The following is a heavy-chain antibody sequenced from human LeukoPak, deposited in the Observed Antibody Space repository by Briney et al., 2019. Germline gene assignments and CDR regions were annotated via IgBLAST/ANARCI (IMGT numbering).Heavy chain of an antibody. J-gene: IGHJ4*02. CDR3: SVNYCSGASCYMF. V-gene: IGHV3-73*01. D-gene: IGHD2-15*01. Sequence: GGSLRLSCAASGFSFSGSAMHWVRQASGKGLEWVGRIRSKTNNYATAYAASMKGKFTISRDDSKNTAYLQMNSPKTEDTAVYYCSVNYCSGASCYMFWGQGTLVTVSS. CDR1: GFSFSGSA. CDR2: IRSKTNNYAT.